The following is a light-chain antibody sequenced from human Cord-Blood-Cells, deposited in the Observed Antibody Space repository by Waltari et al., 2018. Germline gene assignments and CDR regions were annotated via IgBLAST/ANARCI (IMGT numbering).Light chain of an antibody. CDR3: AAWDDSLNGPV. CDR2: SNN. CDR1: SSNIGRNT. J-gene: IGLJ3*02. Sequence: QSVLTQPPSASGTPGQRVTISCSGSSSNIGRNTVNWYQQLPGTAPKLLIYSNNQRPSGVPDRFSGSKSGTSASLAISVLQSEDEADYDCAAWDDSLNGPVFGGGTKLTVL. V-gene: IGLV1-44*01.